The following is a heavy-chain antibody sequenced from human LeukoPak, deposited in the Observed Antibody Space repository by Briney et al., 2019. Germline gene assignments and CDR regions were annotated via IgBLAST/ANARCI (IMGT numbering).Heavy chain of an antibody. CDR1: GFTFTSSA. CDR3: ANQINGIAVAGTDYYYGMDV. Sequence: ASVKVSCKASGFTFTSSAMQWVRQARGQRLEWIGWIVVGSGNTNYAQKFQERVTITRDMSTSTAYMELSSLRSEDTAVYYCANQINGIAVAGTDYYYGMDVWGQATTVTGSS. CDR2: IVVGSGNT. D-gene: IGHD6-19*01. J-gene: IGHJ6*02. V-gene: IGHV1-58*02.